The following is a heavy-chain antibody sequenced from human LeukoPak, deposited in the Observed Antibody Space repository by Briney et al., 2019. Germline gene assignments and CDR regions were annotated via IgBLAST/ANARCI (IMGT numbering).Heavy chain of an antibody. CDR3: AKDGPGYCSGGSCYAFDY. Sequence: GGSLRLSCAASGFTFSSYGMHWVRQAPGKGLEWVAVISYDGSNKYYADSVKGRFTISGDNSKNTLYLQMNSLRAEDTAVYYCAKDGPGYCSGGSCYAFDYWGQGTLVTVSS. CDR1: GFTFSSYG. CDR2: ISYDGSNK. D-gene: IGHD2-15*01. J-gene: IGHJ4*02. V-gene: IGHV3-30*18.